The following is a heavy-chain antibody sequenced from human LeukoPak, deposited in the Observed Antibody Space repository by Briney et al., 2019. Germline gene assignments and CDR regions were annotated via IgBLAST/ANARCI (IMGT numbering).Heavy chain of an antibody. D-gene: IGHD6-13*01. CDR1: GYTFTGHY. Sequence: AAVKVSCMACGYTFTGHYMHWLRQAPGQGIEWMGWINPNRGCTNYAQKLQGRVTMTRDTSISTAYMELSRLRADDTAVYYCANREGSSTFDYWGQGTLVTVSS. CDR3: ANREGSSTFDY. J-gene: IGHJ4*02. CDR2: INPNRGCT. V-gene: IGHV1-2*02.